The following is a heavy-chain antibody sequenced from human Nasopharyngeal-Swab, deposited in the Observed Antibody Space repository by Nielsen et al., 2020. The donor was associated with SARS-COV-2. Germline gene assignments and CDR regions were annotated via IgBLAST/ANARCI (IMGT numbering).Heavy chain of an antibody. J-gene: IGHJ3*01. CDR3: ARDRDWAFDV. Sequence: GKSLKISCAASGFIFSDYSMNWVRQAPGKGLEWISYIRSSNDIYYADSVKGRFTISRDHAKNSLYLQMSSLRVEDTAVYYCARDRDWAFDVWGQGAVVTVSS. V-gene: IGHV3-69-1*01. CDR1: GFIFSDYS. CDR2: IRSSNDI. D-gene: IGHD2-21*01.